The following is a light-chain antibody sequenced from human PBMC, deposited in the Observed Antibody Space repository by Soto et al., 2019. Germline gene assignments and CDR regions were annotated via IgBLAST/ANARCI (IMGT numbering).Light chain of an antibody. Sequence: QAVVTQPASVSGSPGQSITISCTGTSSDVGSYNLVSWYQHHPGKAPKVIIYEDTKRPSGVSNRFSGSKSGNTASLTISGLQAEDEADYYCCSYTDSSTFIFGGGTKVTVL. J-gene: IGLJ2*01. CDR2: EDT. V-gene: IGLV2-23*02. CDR3: CSYTDSSTFI. CDR1: SSDVGSYNL.